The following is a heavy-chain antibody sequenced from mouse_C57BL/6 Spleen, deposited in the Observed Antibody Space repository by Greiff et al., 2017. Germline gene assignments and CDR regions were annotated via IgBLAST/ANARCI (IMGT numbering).Heavy chain of an antibody. CDR3: ASLYDGYYGDAMDY. J-gene: IGHJ4*01. CDR1: GFTFSSYA. Sequence: EVKLMESGGGLVKPGGSLKLSCAASGFTFSSYAMSWVRQTPEKRLEWVATISDGGSYTYYPDNVKGRFTISRDNAKNNLYLQMSHLKSEDTAMYYCASLYDGYYGDAMDYWGQGTSVTVSS. D-gene: IGHD2-3*01. V-gene: IGHV5-4*03. CDR2: ISDGGSYT.